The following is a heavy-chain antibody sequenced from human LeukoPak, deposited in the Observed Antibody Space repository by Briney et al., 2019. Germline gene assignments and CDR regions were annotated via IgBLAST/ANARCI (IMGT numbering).Heavy chain of an antibody. D-gene: IGHD3-22*01. CDR2: IYYSGST. CDR3: AREIEGGAFDI. V-gene: IGHV4-59*11. CDR1: GGSISTHY. Sequence: SETLSLTCSVSGGSISTHYWSWIRQPPGKGLEWIGYIYYSGSTNYNPSLKSRVTISVDTSKNQFSLKLSSVTAADTAVYYCAREIEGGAFDIWGQGTMVTVSS. J-gene: IGHJ3*02.